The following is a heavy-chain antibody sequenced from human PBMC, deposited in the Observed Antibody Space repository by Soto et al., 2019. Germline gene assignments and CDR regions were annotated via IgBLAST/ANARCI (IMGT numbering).Heavy chain of an antibody. V-gene: IGHV4-34*01. CDR1: GGSFSGYY. CDR3: AREFPTYSSGPNWFDP. D-gene: IGHD6-19*01. Sequence: KPSETLSLTCTVSGGSFSGYYWSWIRQPPGKGLEWIGEINHSGSTNYNPSLKSRVTISVDTSKNQFSLKLSSVTAADTAVYYCAREFPTYSSGPNWFDPWGQGTLVTVSS. J-gene: IGHJ5*02. CDR2: INHSGST.